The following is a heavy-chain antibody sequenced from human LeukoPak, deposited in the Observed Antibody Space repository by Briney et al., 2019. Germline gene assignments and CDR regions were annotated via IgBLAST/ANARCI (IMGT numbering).Heavy chain of an antibody. CDR2: ISHDGDNT. V-gene: IGHV3-30-3*01. D-gene: IGHD3-10*01. CDR3: AKDRGWFGGSLANFDD. J-gene: IGHJ4*02. Sequence: GGSLRLSCEASGFAFGSYAMHWVRQAPGRGLEWVAVISHDGDNTNSGESVRGRFTLSRDNLKNTLYLQMNSLRGEDTAVYYCAKDRGWFGGSLANFDDWGQGTLVTVSS. CDR1: GFAFGSYA.